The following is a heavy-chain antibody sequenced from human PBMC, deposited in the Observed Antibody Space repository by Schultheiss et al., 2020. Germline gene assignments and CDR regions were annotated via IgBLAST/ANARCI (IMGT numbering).Heavy chain of an antibody. Sequence: GGSLRLSCAASGFTFSSYAMHWVRQAPGKGLEYVSAISSNGGSTYYADSVKGRFTISRDNSKNTLYLQMNSLRAEDTAVYYCAKVCAARRVGVDYFDYWGQGTTVTVSS. J-gene: IGHJ4*03. V-gene: IGHV3-64*02. CDR1: GFTFSSYA. CDR2: ISSNGGST. CDR3: AKVCAARRVGVDYFDY. D-gene: IGHD6-6*01.